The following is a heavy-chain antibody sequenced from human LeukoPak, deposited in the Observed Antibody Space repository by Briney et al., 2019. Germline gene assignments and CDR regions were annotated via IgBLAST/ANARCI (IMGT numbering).Heavy chain of an antibody. V-gene: IGHV4-59*01. CDR2: IYYSGST. CDR3: ARTAMVPAAMHTWCFDL. D-gene: IGHD2-2*01. J-gene: IGHJ2*01. CDR1: GGSISSNY. Sequence: KTSETLSLTCTVSGGSISSNYWSWIRQPPGKGLECIGYIYYSGSTNYNPSLKSRITISVDTSKSQFSLKLSSVTAADTAMYYCARTAMVPAAMHTWCFDLWGRGTLVTVSS.